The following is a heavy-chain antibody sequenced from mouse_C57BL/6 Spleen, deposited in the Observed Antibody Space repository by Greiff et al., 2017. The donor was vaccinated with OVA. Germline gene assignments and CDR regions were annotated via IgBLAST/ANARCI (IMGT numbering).Heavy chain of an antibody. D-gene: IGHD1-1*01. Sequence: VQLQQPGAELVRPGASVTLSCKASGYTFTDYEMHWVKQTPVHGLEWIGAIDPETGGTAYNQKFKGKAILTADKSSSTAYMELRSLTSEDSAVYYCTLYYGSSFAYWGQGTLVTVSA. V-gene: IGHV1-15*01. CDR3: TLYYGSSFAY. CDR1: GYTFTDYE. CDR2: IDPETGGT. J-gene: IGHJ3*01.